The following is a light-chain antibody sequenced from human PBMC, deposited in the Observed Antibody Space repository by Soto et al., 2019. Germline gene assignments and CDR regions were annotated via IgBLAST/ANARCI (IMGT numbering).Light chain of an antibody. Sequence: QSALTQPPSASGSPGQSVTISCTGTSSDVGGYNYVSWFQQHPSKAPKLLIYEVTRRPSGVPNRFSGSKSGNTASLTVSGLQAEDEADYYCSSYAGSSNVFGTGTKVTVL. V-gene: IGLV2-8*01. CDR1: SSDVGGYNY. J-gene: IGLJ1*01. CDR3: SSYAGSSNV. CDR2: EVT.